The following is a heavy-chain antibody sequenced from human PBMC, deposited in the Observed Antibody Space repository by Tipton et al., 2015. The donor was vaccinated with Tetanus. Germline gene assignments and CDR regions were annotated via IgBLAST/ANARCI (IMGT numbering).Heavy chain of an antibody. Sequence: TLSLTCAVSRGSRSANYWSWIRQSPGKGLEWIGYIQYNGITNYHPSLKSRVTISVDLSNNQFSLSLRFGSAADTAVYYCARAPYTSPGKYYFDYWGQGILVTVSS. V-gene: IGHV4-59*12. J-gene: IGHJ4*02. CDR3: ARAPYTSPGKYYFDY. CDR2: IQYNGIT. D-gene: IGHD5-18*01. CDR1: RGSRSANY.